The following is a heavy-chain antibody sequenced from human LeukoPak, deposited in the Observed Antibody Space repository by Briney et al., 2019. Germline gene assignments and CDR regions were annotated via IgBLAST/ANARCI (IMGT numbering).Heavy chain of an antibody. Sequence: GGSLRLSCAASGSTFSSYAMSWVREAPGKGLGWVSSVSSSSTNKFYADSVKGRFTISRDDAKNSPYLQMNSLRVEDTAVYYCARENFMATSGTTFDIWGQGTMVSVSS. CDR2: VSSSSTNK. CDR1: GSTFSSYA. CDR3: ARENFMATSGTTFDI. D-gene: IGHD1-1*01. J-gene: IGHJ3*02. V-gene: IGHV3-21*01.